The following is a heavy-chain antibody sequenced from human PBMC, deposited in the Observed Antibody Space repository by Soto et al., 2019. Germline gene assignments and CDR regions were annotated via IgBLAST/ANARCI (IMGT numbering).Heavy chain of an antibody. CDR3: ARTYYDFWSGSHEGYYYYYMDV. CDR1: GFTFSDYY. J-gene: IGHJ6*03. D-gene: IGHD3-3*01. V-gene: IGHV3-11*01. Sequence: GGSLRLSCAASGFTFSDYYMSWIRQAPGKGLEWVSYISSSGSTIYYADSVKGRFTISRDNAKNSLYLQMNSLRAEDTAVYYCARTYYDFWSGSHEGYYYYYMDVWGKGTTVTVSS. CDR2: ISSSGSTI.